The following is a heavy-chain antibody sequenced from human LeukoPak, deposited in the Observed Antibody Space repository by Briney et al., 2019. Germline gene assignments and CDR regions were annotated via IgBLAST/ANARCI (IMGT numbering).Heavy chain of an antibody. D-gene: IGHD6-13*01. CDR2: IYWNDDK. Sequence: ESGPTLVNPTQTLMLTCSFSGFTLSTSGVGVGWIRQPPGKALEWLALIYWNDDKRYSPSLQTRLTITKGTSRNQVVLTMTDMDPVDTATYYYAHRLQVGRPWYSAFDFWGQGTMVTVSS. CDR3: AHRLQVGRPWYSAFDF. V-gene: IGHV2-5*01. J-gene: IGHJ3*01. CDR1: GFTLSTSGVG.